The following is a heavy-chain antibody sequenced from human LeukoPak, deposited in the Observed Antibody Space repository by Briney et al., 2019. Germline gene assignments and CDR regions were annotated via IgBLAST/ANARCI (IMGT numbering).Heavy chain of an antibody. CDR3: ARGGFCRGGKCKSYFDY. J-gene: IGHJ4*02. V-gene: IGHV3-53*04. CDR1: EFNVSANY. D-gene: IGHD2-15*01. CDR2: IYRNGNT. Sequence: RPGGSLRLSCAASEFNVSANYMTWVGPAPGRGLQWVSTIYRNGNTDYADSVKGRFTVSRQNSNNTLYLQMNSLRTEDTAVYYCARGGFCRGGKCKSYFDYWGQGILVTVSS.